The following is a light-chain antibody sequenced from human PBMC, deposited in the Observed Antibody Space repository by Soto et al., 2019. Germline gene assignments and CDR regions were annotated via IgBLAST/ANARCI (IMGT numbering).Light chain of an antibody. Sequence: DIQMTQSPSTLSASVGDSVTITCRASQNVNNWVAWYQQKPGKAPRFLIYDASSLESGAPSRFSGSGSGTDFTLTISSLQPDDFATYYCQRYNSYSRTFGQGTKVDIK. V-gene: IGKV1-5*01. CDR3: QRYNSYSRT. J-gene: IGKJ1*01. CDR1: QNVNNW. CDR2: DAS.